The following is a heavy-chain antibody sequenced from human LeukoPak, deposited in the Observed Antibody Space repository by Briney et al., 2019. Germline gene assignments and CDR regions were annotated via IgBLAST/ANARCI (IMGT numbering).Heavy chain of an antibody. D-gene: IGHD1-1*01. CDR2: IIPIFGTA. CDR1: GYTFTTHG. Sequence: GASVKVSCKASGYTFTTHGITWVRQAPGQGLEWMGGIIPIFGTANYAQKFQGRVTITADESTSTAYMELSSLRSEDTAVYYCARGERELDYWGQGTLVTVSS. J-gene: IGHJ4*02. CDR3: ARGERELDY. V-gene: IGHV1-69*13.